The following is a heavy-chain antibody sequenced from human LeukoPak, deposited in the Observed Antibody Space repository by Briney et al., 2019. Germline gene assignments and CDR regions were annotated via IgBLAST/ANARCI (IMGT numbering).Heavy chain of an antibody. D-gene: IGHD6-19*01. Sequence: PGGSLRLSCAASGFTFSSHDTSWVRQAPGKGLEWVSAISGSGANTYYADSVKGRFTVSRDNSKNTLYLQMNSLRVEDTAVYYCAKDLAVAGDSFDYWGQGTLVTVSS. CDR2: ISGSGANT. V-gene: IGHV3-23*01. J-gene: IGHJ4*02. CDR1: GFTFSSHD. CDR3: AKDLAVAGDSFDY.